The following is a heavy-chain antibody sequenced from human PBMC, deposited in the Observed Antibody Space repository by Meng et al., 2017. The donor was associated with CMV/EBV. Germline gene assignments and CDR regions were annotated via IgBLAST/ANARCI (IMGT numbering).Heavy chain of an antibody. V-gene: IGHV4-4*07. J-gene: IGHJ5*02. Sequence: VHLQESGPRLVNPSATLFLTCTASGGSISSYYWSWLRQPAGKGLEWIGRIYTSGSTNSNPSLKSRVTMSVDTSKNQFSLKLSSVTAADTAVYYCARDLMNCSSTSCANWFDPWGQGTLVTVSS. D-gene: IGHD2-2*01. CDR3: ARDLMNCSSTSCANWFDP. CDR2: IYTSGST. CDR1: GGSISSYY.